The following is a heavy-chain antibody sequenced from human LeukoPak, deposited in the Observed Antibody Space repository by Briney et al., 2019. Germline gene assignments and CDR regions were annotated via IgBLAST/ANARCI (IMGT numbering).Heavy chain of an antibody. CDR3: ARLQSSREVVVTSIDY. CDR1: GFTFSTYI. CDR2: ISSSSSYI. V-gene: IGHV3-21*01. Sequence: GGSLRLSCAASGFTFSTYIMNWVRQAPGKGLEWVSSISSSSSYIYYADSVKGRFTISRDNAKNSVYLQMNSLRAEDTAVYYCARLQSSREVVVTSIDYWGQGTLVTVSS. D-gene: IGHD2-21*02. J-gene: IGHJ4*02.